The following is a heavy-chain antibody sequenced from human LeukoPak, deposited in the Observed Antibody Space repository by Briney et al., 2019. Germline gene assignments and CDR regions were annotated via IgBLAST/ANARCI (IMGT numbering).Heavy chain of an antibody. CDR2: ISSSSSYI. CDR1: GFTFSSYS. V-gene: IGHV3-21*01. D-gene: IGHD6-19*01. J-gene: IGHJ4*02. Sequence: GGSLRLSCAASGFTFSSYSMNWVRQAPGKGLEWVSSISSSSSYIYYADSVKGRFTISRDNAKNSLYLQMNSLRAEDTVVYYCARSPSGWYPTTFDYWGQGTLVTVSS. CDR3: ARSPSGWYPTTFDY.